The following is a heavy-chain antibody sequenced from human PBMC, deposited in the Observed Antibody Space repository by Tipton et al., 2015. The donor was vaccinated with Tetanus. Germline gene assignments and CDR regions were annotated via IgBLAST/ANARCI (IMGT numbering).Heavy chain of an antibody. J-gene: IGHJ5*02. CDR3: ARPHCSSTSCSGANWFDP. V-gene: IGHV5-51*01. CDR1: GYSFTSYW. D-gene: IGHD2-2*01. CDR2: IYPGDYDT. Sequence: QLVQSGAEVKKPGESLKISCKGSGYSFTSYWIGWVRQMPGKGLEWMGIIYPGDYDTRYSPSFHGQVPISADKSISTAYLQWSSLKASDTAMYYCARPHCSSTSCSGANWFDPWGQGTLVTVSS.